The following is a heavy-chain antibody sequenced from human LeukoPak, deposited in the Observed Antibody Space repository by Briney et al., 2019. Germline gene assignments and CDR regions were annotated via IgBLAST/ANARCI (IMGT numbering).Heavy chain of an antibody. CDR3: ARARTTVVTRDAFDI. Sequence: NPGGSLRLSCAGSGFTFSSYAMNWVRQAPGKGLEWVSSISSSSSYIYYADSVKGRFTISRDNAKNSLYLQMNSLRAEDTAVYYCARARTTVVTRDAFDIWGQGTMVTVSS. CDR1: GFTFSSYA. CDR2: ISSSSSYI. D-gene: IGHD4-23*01. J-gene: IGHJ3*02. V-gene: IGHV3-21*01.